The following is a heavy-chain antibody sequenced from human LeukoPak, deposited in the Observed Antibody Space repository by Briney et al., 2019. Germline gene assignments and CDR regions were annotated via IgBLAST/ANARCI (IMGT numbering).Heavy chain of an antibody. Sequence: ASVKVSCKASGYTFTSYYMHWVRQAPGQGLEWMGGIIPIFGTANYAQKFQGRVTITADESTSTAYMELSSLRSEDTAVYYCARSPLLHTPRDNDAFDIWGQGTMVTVSS. D-gene: IGHD3-10*01. J-gene: IGHJ3*02. CDR1: GYTFTSYY. CDR3: ARSPLLHTPRDNDAFDI. V-gene: IGHV1-69*13. CDR2: IIPIFGTA.